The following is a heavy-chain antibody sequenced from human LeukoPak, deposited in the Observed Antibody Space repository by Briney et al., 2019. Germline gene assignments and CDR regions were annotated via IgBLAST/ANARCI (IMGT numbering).Heavy chain of an antibody. V-gene: IGHV3-74*01. CDR3: ARERSYCSSTSCYSWFDP. D-gene: IGHD2-2*01. CDR2: INSDGSST. J-gene: IGHJ5*02. CDR1: GFTFSSYW. Sequence: PGGSLRLSCAASGFTFSSYWMPWVRQAPGKGLVWVSRINSDGSSTSYADSVKGRFTISRDNAKNTLCLQMNSLRAEDTAVYYCARERSYCSSTSCYSWFDPWGQGTLVTVSS.